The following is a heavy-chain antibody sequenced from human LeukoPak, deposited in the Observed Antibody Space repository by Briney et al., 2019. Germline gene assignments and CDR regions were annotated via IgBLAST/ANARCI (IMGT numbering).Heavy chain of an antibody. Sequence: SETLSLTCTVSGGSIHNHIWNWIRQPAGKGLEWIGRVYTSGSTNYNPSLKSRVTMSFDTSKSQFSLKLSSVTAADTAVYYCARDQNGDYGGGIDYWGQGTLVTVSS. J-gene: IGHJ4*02. CDR1: GGSIHNHI. CDR3: ARDQNGDYGGGIDY. CDR2: VYTSGST. V-gene: IGHV4-4*07. D-gene: IGHD4-17*01.